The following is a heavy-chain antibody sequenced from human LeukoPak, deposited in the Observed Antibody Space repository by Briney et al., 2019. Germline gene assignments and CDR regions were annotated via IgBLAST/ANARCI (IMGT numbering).Heavy chain of an antibody. CDR3: AKDLGIVVVTDNWFDP. J-gene: IGHJ5*02. Sequence: SVKVSCKASGGTFSSYAISWVRQAPGQGLEWMGGIIPIFGTANYAQKFQGRVTITADESTSTAYMELSSLRSEDTAVYYCAKDLGIVVVTDNWFDPWGQGTLVTVSS. D-gene: IGHD3-22*01. CDR2: IIPIFGTA. CDR1: GGTFSSYA. V-gene: IGHV1-69*13.